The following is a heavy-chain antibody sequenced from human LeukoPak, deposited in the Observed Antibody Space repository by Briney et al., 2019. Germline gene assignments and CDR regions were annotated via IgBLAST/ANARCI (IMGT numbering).Heavy chain of an antibody. V-gene: IGHV4-59*01. Sequence: SETLSLTCAVSGGSISSYYWSWIRQPPGKGLEWIGDIYYSGSTNYNPSPKSRLTISVDTSTNQIPLKLSSVTAAETAVYYCARGTEEYYYDSSGYYYVIDYWGQGTLVTVSS. J-gene: IGHJ4*02. CDR2: IYYSGST. D-gene: IGHD3-22*01. CDR1: GGSISSYY. CDR3: ARGTEEYYYDSSGYYYVIDY.